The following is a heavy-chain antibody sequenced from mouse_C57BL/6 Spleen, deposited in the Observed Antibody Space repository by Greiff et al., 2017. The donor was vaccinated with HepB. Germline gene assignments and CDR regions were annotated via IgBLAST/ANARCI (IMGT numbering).Heavy chain of an antibody. V-gene: IGHV1-26*01. CDR3: ARGRGTGTY. J-gene: IGHJ3*01. CDR2: INPNKGGT. D-gene: IGHD3-3*01. CDR1: GYTFTDYY. Sequence: EVKLVESGPELVKPGASVKISCKASGYTFTDYYLNWVKQSHGKSLEWIGDINPNKGGTSYNQKFKGKATLTVDKSSSTAYMELRSLTSEDSAVYYCARGRGTGTYWGQGTLVTVSA.